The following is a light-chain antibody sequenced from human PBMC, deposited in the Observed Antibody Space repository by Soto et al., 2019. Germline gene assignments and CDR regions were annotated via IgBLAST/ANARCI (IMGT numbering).Light chain of an antibody. CDR2: GNS. J-gene: IGLJ2*01. V-gene: IGLV1-40*01. Sequence: QSVLTQPPSVSGAPGQRVTISCTGSSSNIGAGYDVHWYQQLPGTAPKLLIYGNSNRHSGVPDRFSGSKSGTSASLAITGLQAEDEAYYYCQSYDSSLSGYVVFGGGTQLTVL. CDR3: QSYDSSLSGYVV. CDR1: SSNIGAGYD.